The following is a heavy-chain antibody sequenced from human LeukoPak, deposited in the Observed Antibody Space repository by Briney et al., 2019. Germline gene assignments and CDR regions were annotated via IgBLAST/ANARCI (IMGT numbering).Heavy chain of an antibody. CDR1: GFTFSSYG. V-gene: IGHV3-33*01. D-gene: IGHD6-13*01. CDR2: IWYDGSNK. Sequence: PGRSLRPSCAASGFTFSSYGMHWVRQAPGKGLEWVAVIWYDGSNKYYADPVKGRFTISRDNSKNTLYLQMNSLRAEDTAVYYCARDLVAYSSSWEIDYWGQGTLVTVSS. CDR3: ARDLVAYSSSWEIDY. J-gene: IGHJ4*02.